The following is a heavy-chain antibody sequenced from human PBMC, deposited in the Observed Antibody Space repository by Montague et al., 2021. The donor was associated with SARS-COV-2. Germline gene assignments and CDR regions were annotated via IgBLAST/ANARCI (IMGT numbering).Heavy chain of an antibody. Sequence: SLRLSCAASEFTISANYMNWVRQASGKGLEWVSVLYSGGDTYYADSVKGRFTISRDNSKNTLYLQMNTLRADDTAVYYCTRGRGYTAPIDDWGQGTLVTVSS. D-gene: IGHD3-10*01. CDR1: EFTISANY. J-gene: IGHJ4*02. CDR3: TRGRGYTAPIDD. V-gene: IGHV3-53*01. CDR2: LYSGGDT.